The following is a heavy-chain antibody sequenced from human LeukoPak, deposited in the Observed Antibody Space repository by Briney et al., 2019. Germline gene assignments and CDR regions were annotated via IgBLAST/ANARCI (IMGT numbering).Heavy chain of an antibody. CDR2: IIPIFGTA. CDR3: ARLDTATDAFDI. D-gene: IGHD3-9*01. Sequence: SVKVSCKASGGTFSSYAISWVRQAPGQGLEWMGGIIPIFGTANYAQKFQGRVTITTDESTSTAYMELCSLRSEDTAVYYCARLDTATDAFDIWGQGTMVTVSS. CDR1: GGTFSSYA. V-gene: IGHV1-69*05. J-gene: IGHJ3*02.